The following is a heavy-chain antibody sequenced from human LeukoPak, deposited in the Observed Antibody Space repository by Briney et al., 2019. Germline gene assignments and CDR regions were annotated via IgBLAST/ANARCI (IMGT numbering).Heavy chain of an antibody. J-gene: IGHJ3*02. CDR1: GGSISSGDYY. CDR3: ARNELGWAFDI. D-gene: IGHD2-21*01. Sequence: SETLSLTCTVSGGSISSGDYYWSWIRQPPGKGLEWIGYIYYSGSTYYNPSLKSRVTISVDTSKNQFSLKLSSVTAADTAVYYCARNELGWAFDIWGQGTMVTVSS. CDR2: IYYSGST. V-gene: IGHV4-30-4*08.